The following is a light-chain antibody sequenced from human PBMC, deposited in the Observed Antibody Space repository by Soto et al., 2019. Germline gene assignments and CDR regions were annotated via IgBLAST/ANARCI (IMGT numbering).Light chain of an antibody. J-gene: IGKJ1*01. CDR1: QTISIW. V-gene: IGKV1-5*01. Sequence: DIQMTQSPSTLSASVGDRVTITCRARQTISIWLAWYQQKPGKAPKLLIYAASSLQSGVPSRFSGSGSGTEFTLTISSLQPDDSATYYCQQYKSRRTFGQGTKVDIK. CDR2: AAS. CDR3: QQYKSRRT.